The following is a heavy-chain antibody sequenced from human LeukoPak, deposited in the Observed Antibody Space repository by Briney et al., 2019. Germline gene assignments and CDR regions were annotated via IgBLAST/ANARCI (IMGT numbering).Heavy chain of an antibody. J-gene: IGHJ4*02. CDR2: ISSSSSTI. V-gene: IGHV3-48*02. D-gene: IGHD3-16*01. Sequence: HPGGSLRLSCAASGFTFSSYSMNWVRQAPGKGLEWVSYISSSSSTIYYADSVKGRFTISRDNAKNSLYLQMNSLRDEDTAVYYLGKKRRGGPPLDYGGRETWPTV. CDR1: GFTFSSYS. CDR3: GKKRRGGPPLDY.